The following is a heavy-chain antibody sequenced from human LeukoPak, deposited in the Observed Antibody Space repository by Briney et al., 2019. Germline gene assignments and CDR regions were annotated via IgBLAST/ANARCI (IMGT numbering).Heavy chain of an antibody. D-gene: IGHD3-10*01. J-gene: IGHJ4*02. Sequence: SETLSLTCAVYGGSFSGYYWSWIRQPPGKGLEWIGEINHSGSTNYNPSLRSRVTISVDTSKNQFSLKLSSVTAADTAVYYCARGGRITMVRGVSFLGYWGQGTLVTVSS. CDR2: INHSGST. CDR1: GGSFSGYY. CDR3: ARGGRITMVRGVSFLGY. V-gene: IGHV4-34*01.